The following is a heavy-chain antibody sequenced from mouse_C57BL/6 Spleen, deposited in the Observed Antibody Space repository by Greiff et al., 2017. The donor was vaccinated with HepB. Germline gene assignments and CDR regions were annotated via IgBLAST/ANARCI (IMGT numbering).Heavy chain of an antibody. Sequence: QVQLQQSGAELVKPGASVKMSCKASGYTFTRYWITWVKQRPGQGLEWIGDIYPGSGSTNYNEKFKSKATLTVDTSSSTAYMQLSSLTSEDSAVYYCAREGFITFDYWGQGTTLTVSS. CDR2: IYPGSGST. V-gene: IGHV1-55*01. D-gene: IGHD1-1*01. J-gene: IGHJ2*01. CDR1: GYTFTRYW. CDR3: AREGFITFDY.